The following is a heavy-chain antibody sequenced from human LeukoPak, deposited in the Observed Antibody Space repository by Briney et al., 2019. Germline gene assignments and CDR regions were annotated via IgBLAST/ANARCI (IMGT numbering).Heavy chain of an antibody. Sequence: SETLSLTCTVSGGSISSYYLSWIRQPPGKGLEWIGYIYYSGSTNYNPSLKSRVTISVDTSKNQFSLKLSSVTAADTAVYYCARHLGWPSGYSSGWPQSGRDWIDPWGQGTLVTVSS. CDR3: ARHLGWPSGYSSGWPQSGRDWIDP. D-gene: IGHD6-19*01. V-gene: IGHV4-59*08. CDR1: GGSISSYY. CDR2: IYYSGST. J-gene: IGHJ5*02.